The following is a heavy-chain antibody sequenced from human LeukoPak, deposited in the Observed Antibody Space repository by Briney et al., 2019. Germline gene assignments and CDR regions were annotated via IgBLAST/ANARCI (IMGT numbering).Heavy chain of an antibody. V-gene: IGHV3-53*01. CDR2: IYSGGST. D-gene: IGHD6-19*01. CDR3: ASIAVAGI. Sequence: QSGGSLRLSCAASGFTVSGNYMSWVRQAPGKGLEWVSIIYSGGSTFYADSVKGRFTISRDNSKNTLYLHMSSLRAEDTAVYYCASIAVAGIWGQGTLVTVSS. J-gene: IGHJ4*02. CDR1: GFTVSGNY.